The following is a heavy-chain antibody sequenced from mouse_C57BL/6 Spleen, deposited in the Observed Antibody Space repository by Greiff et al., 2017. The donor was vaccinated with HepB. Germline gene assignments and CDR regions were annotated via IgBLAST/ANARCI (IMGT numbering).Heavy chain of an antibody. CDR2: IWSGGST. D-gene: IGHD2-4*01. J-gene: IGHJ3*01. Sequence: QVQLKESGPGLVQPSQSLSITCTVSGFSLTSYGVHWVRQSPGKGLEWLGVIWSGGSTDYNAAFISRLSISKDNSKSQVFFKMNSLQADDTAIYYCARKRSYYDYDWFAYWGQGTLVTVSA. CDR1: GFSLTSYG. CDR3: ARKRSYYDYDWFAY. V-gene: IGHV2-2*01.